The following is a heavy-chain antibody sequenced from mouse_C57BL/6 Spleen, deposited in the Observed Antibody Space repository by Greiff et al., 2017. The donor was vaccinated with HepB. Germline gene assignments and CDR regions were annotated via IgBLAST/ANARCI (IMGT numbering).Heavy chain of an antibody. D-gene: IGHD1-1*01. J-gene: IGHJ4*01. Sequence: EVMLVESGGGLVQPGGSMKLSCVASGFTFSNYWMNWVRQSPEKGLEWVAQIRLKSDNYATHYAESVKGRFTISRDDSKSSVYLQMNNLRAEDTGIYYCTAPPYYYGSSFYAMDYWGQGTSVTVSS. CDR3: TAPPYYYGSSFYAMDY. V-gene: IGHV6-3*01. CDR2: IRLKSDNYAT. CDR1: GFTFSNYW.